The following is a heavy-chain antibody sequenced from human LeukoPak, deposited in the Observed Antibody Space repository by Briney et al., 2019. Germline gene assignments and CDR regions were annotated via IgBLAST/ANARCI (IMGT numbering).Heavy chain of an antibody. Sequence: GGSLRLSCAASGFIFSKFTMNWVRQAPGKGLEGVSVISGGGETTFYADSVHGRFTISRDNSKNTLYLEMNSLRVEDTAVYYCAKDQRPDSGYDIDYWGQGTLVTASS. D-gene: IGHD5-12*01. V-gene: IGHV3-23*01. CDR2: ISGGGETT. CDR1: GFIFSKFT. J-gene: IGHJ4*02. CDR3: AKDQRPDSGYDIDY.